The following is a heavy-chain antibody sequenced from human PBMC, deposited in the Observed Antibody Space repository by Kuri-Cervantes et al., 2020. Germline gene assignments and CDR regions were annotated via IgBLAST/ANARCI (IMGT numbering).Heavy chain of an antibody. CDR1: GFTVSSNY. CDR2: ISYDGSNK. J-gene: IGHJ4*02. D-gene: IGHD6-13*01. V-gene: IGHV3-30-3*01. CDR3: AREGDSSSWYVYYFDY. Sequence: GESLKISCAASGFTVSSNYMSWVRQAPGKGLEWVAVISYDGSNKYYADSVKGRFTISRDNSKNTLYLQMNSLRAEDTAVYYCAREGDSSSWYVYYFDYWGQGTLVTVSS.